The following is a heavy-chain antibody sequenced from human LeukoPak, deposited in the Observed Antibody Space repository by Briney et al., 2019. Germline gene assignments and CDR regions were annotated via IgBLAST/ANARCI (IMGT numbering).Heavy chain of an antibody. D-gene: IGHD1-26*01. J-gene: IGHJ4*02. Sequence: SVTLSLTCTVSGGSISNNNYYWGWIRQPPGKGLEWIGTIYYSGYTYYNPSLTSRVTISVDTSKNQFSLKLTSVTAADTAVYYCARHGTLSRYYFDYWGQGTLVTVSS. CDR3: ARHGTLSRYYFDY. CDR1: GGSISNNNYY. V-gene: IGHV4-39*01. CDR2: IYYSGYT.